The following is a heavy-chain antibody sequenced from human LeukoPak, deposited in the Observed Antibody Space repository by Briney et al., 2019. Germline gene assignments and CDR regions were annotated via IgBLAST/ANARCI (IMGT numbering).Heavy chain of an antibody. Sequence: GGSLRLSCAASGFTFSSYSMNWVRQAPGKGLEWVSYISSSGSTIYYADSVKGRFTISRDNAKNSLYLQMNSLRAEDTAVYYCARGDWLETQNRFDIWGQGTMVTVSS. CDR3: ARGDWLETQNRFDI. V-gene: IGHV3-48*04. D-gene: IGHD3-22*01. CDR1: GFTFSSYS. CDR2: ISSSGSTI. J-gene: IGHJ3*02.